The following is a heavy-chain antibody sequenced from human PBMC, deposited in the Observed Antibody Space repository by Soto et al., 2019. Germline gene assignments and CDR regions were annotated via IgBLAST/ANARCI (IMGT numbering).Heavy chain of an antibody. CDR1: GVTVNTNY. J-gene: IGHJ4*01. CDR2: IESGGSI. CDR3: VNWNDEDVD. D-gene: IGHD1-1*01. Sequence: EVQLVESGGGLIQPGGSLRLSCAASGVTVNTNYMSWVRQSPGKGLEWVSLIESGGSIYYADSVKGRFTISRDNFKNTLSLQMDNLRVEDTATYFCVNWNDEDVDWGQGTLVAVSS. V-gene: IGHV3-53*01.